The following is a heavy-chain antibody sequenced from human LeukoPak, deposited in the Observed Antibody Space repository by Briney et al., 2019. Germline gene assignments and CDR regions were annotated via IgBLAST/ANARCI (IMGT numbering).Heavy chain of an antibody. Sequence: GGSLRLSCAASGFTFSSYSMNWVRQAPGKGLEWVSSISSSSSYIYYADSVKGRFTISRDNAKNSLYLQMNSLRAEDTAVYYCARELGAAAGTFDYWGQGTLVTVSS. V-gene: IGHV3-21*01. CDR3: ARELGAAAGTFDY. J-gene: IGHJ4*02. CDR2: ISSSSSYI. CDR1: GFTFSSYS. D-gene: IGHD6-13*01.